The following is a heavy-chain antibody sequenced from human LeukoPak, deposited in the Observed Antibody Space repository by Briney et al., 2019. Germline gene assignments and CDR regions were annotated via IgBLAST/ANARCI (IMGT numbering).Heavy chain of an antibody. CDR3: ARDQSSVFDY. CDR2: INRDGSST. J-gene: IGHJ4*02. Sequence: GGSLRLSCAASGFTFSSYWMHWVRHGPGKGLVWVSRINRDGSSTTYADSVKGRFTISRDNAKNTLYLQMNSLRAEDTAVYYCARDQSSVFDYWGQGTLVTVSS. CDR1: GFTFSSYW. V-gene: IGHV3-74*01. D-gene: IGHD3-22*01.